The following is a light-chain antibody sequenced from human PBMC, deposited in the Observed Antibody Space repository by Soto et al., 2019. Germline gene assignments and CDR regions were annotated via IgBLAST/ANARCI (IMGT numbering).Light chain of an antibody. CDR3: SSYSSSSTLVL. CDR1: SSDVGGYNY. J-gene: IGLJ2*01. V-gene: IGLV2-14*01. CDR2: DVS. Sequence: QSVLTQPASVSESPGQSITISCTGTSSDVGGYNYVSWYQKHPGKAPKLMIYDVSSRPSGVSNRFSGSKSGNTASLTISGLQAEDEADYYCSSYSSSSTLVLFGGGTKVTVL.